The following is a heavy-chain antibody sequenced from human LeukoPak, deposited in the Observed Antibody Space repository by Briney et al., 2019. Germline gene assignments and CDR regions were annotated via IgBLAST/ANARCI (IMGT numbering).Heavy chain of an antibody. CDR2: IHTTGST. J-gene: IGHJ6*03. D-gene: IGHD3-22*01. V-gene: IGHV4-4*07. CDR3: ARDRYYYDSSGYIRMDV. CDR1: GGSISSYY. Sequence: PSETLYLTCTVSGGSISSYYWSWIRQPAGKGLEWIGRIHTTGSTNYNPSLKSRVTMSVDTSKSQFSLKLSSVTAADAAVYYCARDRYYYDSSGYIRMDVWGKGTTVTISS.